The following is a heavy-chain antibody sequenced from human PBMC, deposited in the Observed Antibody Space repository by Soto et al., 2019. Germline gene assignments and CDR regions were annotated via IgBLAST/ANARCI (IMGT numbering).Heavy chain of an antibody. CDR3: ARGRIAAAGTGFDY. D-gene: IGHD6-13*01. CDR1: GGSVSSGSYY. J-gene: IGHJ4*02. CDR2: IYYSGST. V-gene: IGHV4-61*01. Sequence: PSETLSLTCTVSGGSVSSGSYYWSWIRQPPGKGLEWIGYIYYSGSTNYNPSLKSRVTISVDTSKNQFSLKLSSVTAADTAVYYCARGRIAAAGTGFDYWGQGTLVTVSS.